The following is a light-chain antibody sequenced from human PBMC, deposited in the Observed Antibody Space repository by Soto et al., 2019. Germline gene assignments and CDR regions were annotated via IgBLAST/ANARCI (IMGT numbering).Light chain of an antibody. CDR3: QQYGSSPIT. V-gene: IGKV1-5*01. J-gene: IGKJ5*01. CDR1: QSVSCW. Sequence: IQMTHSPSTLSASVGATVTVTCRPRQSVSCWLAWYQQKPGEATKLLIYDASALPRGVPSRFSGSGSGTDFTLTISRLEPEDFAVYYCQQYGSSPITFGQGTRLEIK. CDR2: DAS.